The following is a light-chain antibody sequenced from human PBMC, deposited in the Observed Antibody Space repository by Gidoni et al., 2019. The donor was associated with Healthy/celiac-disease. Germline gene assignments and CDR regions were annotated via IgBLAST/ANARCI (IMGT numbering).Light chain of an antibody. V-gene: IGLV1-44*01. CDR2: SNH. J-gene: IGLJ3*02. Sequence: QSVLTQPPSASGTPGQRVTISCSGSSSNIGSNTVNWDQQLPGTAPKLRISSNHQLPSGVPYRFSCSKSCPPAPLAISGLQSWDEADYYCAAWDDSLNGWVFGGGTKLTVL. CDR3: AAWDDSLNGWV. CDR1: SSNIGSNT.